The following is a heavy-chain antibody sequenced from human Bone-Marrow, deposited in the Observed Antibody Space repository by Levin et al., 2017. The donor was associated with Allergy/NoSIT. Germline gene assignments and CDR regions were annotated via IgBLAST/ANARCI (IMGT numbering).Heavy chain of an antibody. Sequence: AGGSLRLSCAASGFRFNDYAIHWVRQAPGKGLEWVAVISDDGTTKYYADFVKGRFTISRDKAKKTVYLQMNSLRVEDTALYYCARGPYPSGDDAIDIWGQGTPVTVSS. D-gene: IGHD3-10*01. CDR2: ISDDGTTK. V-gene: IGHV3-30-3*01. J-gene: IGHJ3*02. CDR3: ARGPYPSGDDAIDI. CDR1: GFRFNDYA.